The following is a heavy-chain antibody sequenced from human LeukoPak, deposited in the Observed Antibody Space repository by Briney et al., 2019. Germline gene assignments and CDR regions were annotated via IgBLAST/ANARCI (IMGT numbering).Heavy chain of an antibody. J-gene: IGHJ6*02. V-gene: IGHV3-23*01. CDR3: ARESGVLRYFDWLDV. D-gene: IGHD3-9*01. Sequence: GGSLRLSCAASGFTFSSYAMSWVRQAPGKGLEWVSTISGSGGSTYYADSVKGRFTISRDNSKNTLYLQMNSLRAEDTAVYYCARESGVLRYFDWLDVRGQGTTVTVSS. CDR1: GFTFSSYA. CDR2: ISGSGGST.